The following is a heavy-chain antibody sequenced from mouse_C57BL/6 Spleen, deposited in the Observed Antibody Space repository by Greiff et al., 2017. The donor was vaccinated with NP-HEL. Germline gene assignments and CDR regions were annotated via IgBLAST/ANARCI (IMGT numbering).Heavy chain of an antibody. Sequence: VQLKESEGGLVQPGSSMKLSCTASGFTFSDYYMAWVRQVPEKGLEWVANINYDGSSTYYLDSLKSRFIISRDNAKNILYLQMSSLKSEDTATYYCARTQGYDWYFDVWGTGTTVTVSS. CDR2: INYDGSST. V-gene: IGHV5-16*01. CDR3: ARTQGYDWYFDV. D-gene: IGHD2-2*01. CDR1: GFTFSDYY. J-gene: IGHJ1*03.